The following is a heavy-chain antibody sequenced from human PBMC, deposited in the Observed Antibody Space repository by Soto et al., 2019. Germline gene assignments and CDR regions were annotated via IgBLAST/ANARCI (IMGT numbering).Heavy chain of an antibody. D-gene: IGHD3-9*01. Sequence: ASETLSLTCAVYGGSFSGYYWSWIRQPPGKGLEWIGEINHSRRTKYNPSLKSRINKSVDTSKKQLSLKLSSVTAADTAVYYCARTILRYFDWPPYDAFDIWGQGTMVTVSS. CDR1: GGSFSGYY. CDR2: INHSRRT. CDR3: ARTILRYFDWPPYDAFDI. V-gene: IGHV4-34*01. J-gene: IGHJ3*02.